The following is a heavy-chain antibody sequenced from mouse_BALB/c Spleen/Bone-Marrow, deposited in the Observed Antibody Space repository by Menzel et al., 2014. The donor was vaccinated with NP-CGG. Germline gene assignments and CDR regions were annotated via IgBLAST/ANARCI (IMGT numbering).Heavy chain of an antibody. V-gene: IGHV1-7*01. CDR3: ARRDYWYFDV. Sequence: VMLVESGAELAKPGASVKMSCKASGYTFXSYWMHWVKQRPGQGLEWIGYINPSTGYTDYNQKFKDKATLTADKSSSTAYMHLSSLTSEDSAVYYCARRDYWYFDVWGAGTTVTVSS. J-gene: IGHJ1*01. CDR1: GYTFXSYW. CDR2: INPSTGYT.